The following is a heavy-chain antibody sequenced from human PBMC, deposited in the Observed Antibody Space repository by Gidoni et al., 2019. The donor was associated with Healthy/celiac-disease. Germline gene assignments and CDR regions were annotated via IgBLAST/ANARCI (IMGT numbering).Heavy chain of an antibody. CDR1: GGTFSSYA. CDR3: ARVPNYDILTGYTYGMDV. Sequence: QVQLAQSGAEVKKPGSSVKVSCKASGGTFSSYAISWVRQAPGQGLEWMGGIIPIFGTANYAQKFQGRVTITADESTSTAYMELSSLRSEDTAVYYCARVPNYDILTGYTYGMDVWGQGTTVTVSS. J-gene: IGHJ6*02. V-gene: IGHV1-69*01. D-gene: IGHD3-9*01. CDR2: IIPIFGTA.